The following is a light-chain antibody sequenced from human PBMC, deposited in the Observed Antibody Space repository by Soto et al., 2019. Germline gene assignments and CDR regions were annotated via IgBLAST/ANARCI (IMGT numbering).Light chain of an antibody. CDR2: GAS. J-gene: IGKJ2*01. V-gene: IGKV3-15*01. Sequence: EIVMTQSPATLSVSPGERATLSCRASQSVGSNLAWYQQKPGQAPRLLIYGASTRATGIPARFSGSGSGTDFTLTVSSLQSEDFAVYYCQQYNYWPPTYTFGQGTK. CDR3: QQYNYWPPTYT. CDR1: QSVGSN.